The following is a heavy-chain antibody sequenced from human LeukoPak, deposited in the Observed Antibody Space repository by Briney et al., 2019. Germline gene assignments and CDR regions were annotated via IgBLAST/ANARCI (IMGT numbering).Heavy chain of an antibody. CDR2: ISSSGSTK. CDR3: ARDNRYDTHAFDI. V-gene: IGHV3-48*03. D-gene: IGHD3-9*01. CDR1: GFTFSSYE. Sequence: GGSLRLSCAASGFTFSSYEMNWVRQAPGKGLEWVSYISSSGSTKYYADSVKGRFTISRDNAKNSLYLQMNSLRAEDTAVYYCARDNRYDTHAFDIWGQGTTVTVSS. J-gene: IGHJ3*02.